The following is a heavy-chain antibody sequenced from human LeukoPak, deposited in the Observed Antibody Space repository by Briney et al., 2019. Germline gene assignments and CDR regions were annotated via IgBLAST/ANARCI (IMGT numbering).Heavy chain of an antibody. Sequence: GGSLRLSCAASGFTFSSYSMNWVRQAPGKGLEWVSSISSSSSYIYYADSVKGRFTISRDNAKNSLYLRMNSLRAEDTAVYYCAREHGGYSSHYYYYGMDVWGQGTTVTVSS. V-gene: IGHV3-21*01. CDR2: ISSSSSYI. CDR3: AREHGGYSSHYYYYGMDV. CDR1: GFTFSSYS. J-gene: IGHJ6*02. D-gene: IGHD5-18*01.